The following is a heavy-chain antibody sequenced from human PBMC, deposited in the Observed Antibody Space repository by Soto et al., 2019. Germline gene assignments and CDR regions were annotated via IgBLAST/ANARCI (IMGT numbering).Heavy chain of an antibody. CDR1: GGTFNTYA. J-gene: IGHJ4*02. Sequence: QVQLVQSGAEMKKPGSSVKVSCQSSGGTFNTYAMNWVRQAPGQGPEWMGDISPMFGAANYAPNFQGRVTITADKSTGTSYMQLSSLTSEGTALYFCAREVQVHTPAFVYWGQGTVVTVSS. CDR3: AREVQVHTPAFVY. D-gene: IGHD3-10*01. CDR2: ISPMFGAA. V-gene: IGHV1-69*06.